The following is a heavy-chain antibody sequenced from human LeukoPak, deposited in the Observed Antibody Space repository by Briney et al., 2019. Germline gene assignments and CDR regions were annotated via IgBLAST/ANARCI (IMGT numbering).Heavy chain of an antibody. CDR1: GFTFSSYA. Sequence: GGSLRLSCAASGFTFSSYAMSWVRQAPGKGLEWVSFISPGGDRTSNADSVEGRFTISRDNTRNTLYLQMNSLRDEDTGVYYCAIMHGYYDGSGFWVQWGQGTLVTVSS. D-gene: IGHD3-22*01. J-gene: IGHJ4*02. V-gene: IGHV3-23*01. CDR2: ISPGGDRT. CDR3: AIMHGYYDGSGFWVQ.